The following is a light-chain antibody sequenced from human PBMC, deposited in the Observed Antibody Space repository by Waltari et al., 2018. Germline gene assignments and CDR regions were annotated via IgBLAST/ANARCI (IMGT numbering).Light chain of an antibody. CDR1: SSAVGGYNY. J-gene: IGLJ2*01. V-gene: IGLV2-11*01. CDR2: DVS. Sequence: QSALTQPRSVSGYPGQSVTISCTGTSSAVGGYNYVSWYQQHPGKAPKLMIYDVSKRPSGVPDRFSGSKSGNTASLTISGLQAEDEADYYCCSYAGSHTPVVFGGGTKLTVL. CDR3: CSYAGSHTPVV.